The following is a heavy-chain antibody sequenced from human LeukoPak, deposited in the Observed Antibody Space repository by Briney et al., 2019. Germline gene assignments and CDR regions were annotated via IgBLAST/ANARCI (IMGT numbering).Heavy chain of an antibody. CDR1: GGSIRSSYYC. CDR3: ARDARYSYGPGGVY. D-gene: IGHD5-18*01. V-gene: IGHV4-61*01. CDR2: IYYSGST. J-gene: IGHJ4*02. Sequence: PSETLSLTCTVSGGSIRSSYYCWSWIRQPPGKGLEWIGYIYYSGSTNYNPSLKSRVTISVDTSKNQFSLKLSSVTAADTAVYYCARDARYSYGPGGVYWGQGTLVTVSS.